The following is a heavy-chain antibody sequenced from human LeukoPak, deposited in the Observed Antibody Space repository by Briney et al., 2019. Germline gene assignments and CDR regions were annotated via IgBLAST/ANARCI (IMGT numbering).Heavy chain of an antibody. CDR3: SRVGKFFWDFDY. Sequence: GGSLRLSCTASGFTFGDYAISWVRQAPGKGLEWVGFIRSKTYGGTTEYAASVKGRFTISRDDSKSIAYLQMNSLKTEDTAVYYCSRVGKFFWDFDYWGQGTLVTVSS. V-gene: IGHV3-49*04. J-gene: IGHJ4*02. CDR2: IRSKTYGGTT. CDR1: GFTFGDYA. D-gene: IGHD3-3*01.